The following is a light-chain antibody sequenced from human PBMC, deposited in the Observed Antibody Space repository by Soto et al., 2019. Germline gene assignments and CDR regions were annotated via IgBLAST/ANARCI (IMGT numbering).Light chain of an antibody. Sequence: QSVLTQPASVSGSPGQSITISCTGTSSDVGGYDYVSWYQLHPGKAPKLMGFEVSNRPSGVSYAFSCSKARNTASLTHSGPQDEVEADYFCKLNSKRTAYLFGTGTKLTVL. CDR2: EVS. V-gene: IGLV2-14*01. CDR1: SSDVGGYDY. J-gene: IGLJ1*01. CDR3: KLNSKRTAYL.